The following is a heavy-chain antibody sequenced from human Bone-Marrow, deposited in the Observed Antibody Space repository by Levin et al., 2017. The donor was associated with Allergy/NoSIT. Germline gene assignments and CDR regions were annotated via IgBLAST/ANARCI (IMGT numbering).Heavy chain of an antibody. Sequence: KSSETLSLTCTVSGYSVSSGYYWVWIRQPPGKALEFIGNIFHTGSTYYNPSLQSRVTISVDTSKNQFSMKVNSVTAADTAVYYCARAGGPATNWFDSWGQGTLVTVSS. D-gene: IGHD2-2*01. CDR3: ARAGGPATNWFDS. CDR2: IFHTGST. V-gene: IGHV4-38-2*02. J-gene: IGHJ5*01. CDR1: GYSVSSGYY.